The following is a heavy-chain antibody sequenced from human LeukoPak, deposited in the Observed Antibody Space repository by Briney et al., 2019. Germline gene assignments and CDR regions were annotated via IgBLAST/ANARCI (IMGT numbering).Heavy chain of an antibody. CDR2: MNPNRGKT. Sequence: GASVKVSCKASGYTFTNYDINWVRQAPGQGREGMGWMNPNRGKTVYAQKFQGRVTMTSDTSITTAYLELSSLRSEDTAVYFCARSGFATDSHFDYWGQGTLVTVSS. V-gene: IGHV1-8*01. D-gene: IGHD1-26*01. J-gene: IGHJ4*02. CDR3: ARSGFATDSHFDY. CDR1: GYTFTNYD.